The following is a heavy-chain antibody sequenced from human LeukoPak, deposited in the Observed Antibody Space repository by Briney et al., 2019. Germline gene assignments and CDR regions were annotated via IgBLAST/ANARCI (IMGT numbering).Heavy chain of an antibody. CDR3: AKEPTVTTGYYFDY. V-gene: IGHV3-33*06. Sequence: GGSLRLSCAASGFTFSTYAIHWVRQAPGQGLEWVAVIWFDGSDKYYSDSVKGRFTISRDNSRNTLYLQMNSLRAEDTAVYYCAKEPTVTTGYYFDYWGQGTLVTVSS. D-gene: IGHD4-17*01. CDR2: IWFDGSDK. J-gene: IGHJ4*02. CDR1: GFTFSTYA.